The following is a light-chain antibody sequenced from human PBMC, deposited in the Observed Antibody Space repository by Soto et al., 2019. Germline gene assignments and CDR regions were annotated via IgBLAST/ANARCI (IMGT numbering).Light chain of an antibody. CDR2: GSS. V-gene: IGKV3-20*01. J-gene: IGKJ2*01. CDR3: QQYGSPPTYT. Sequence: EVVLTQSPGTLSLSPGERATLSCRASQSVSNNYLAWYQQKPGQGPRLLIFGSSDRATGIPDRFSGSGSGTDFTLSISRLEPADFAVYYCQQYGSPPTYTFGQGTKLEIK. CDR1: QSVSNNY.